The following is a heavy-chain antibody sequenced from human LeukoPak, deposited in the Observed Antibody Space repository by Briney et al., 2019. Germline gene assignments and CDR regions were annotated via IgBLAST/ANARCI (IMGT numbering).Heavy chain of an antibody. CDR3: ALFGYSSSWYESPFDY. CDR1: GFSLSTSGVG. J-gene: IGHJ4*02. V-gene: IGHV2-5*02. Sequence: SGPTLLNPPQTLTLTCTFSGFSLSTSGVGVGWIRQPPGKALEWLALIYWDDDKRYSPSLKSRLTITKDTSKNQVVLAMTNMDPVDTATYYCALFGYSSSWYESPFDYWGQGTLVTVSS. D-gene: IGHD6-13*01. CDR2: IYWDDDK.